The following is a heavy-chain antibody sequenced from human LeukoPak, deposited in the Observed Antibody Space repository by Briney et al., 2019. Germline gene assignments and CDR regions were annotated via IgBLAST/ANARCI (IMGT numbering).Heavy chain of an antibody. CDR3: ARNSASMGAFDI. CDR2: IYGGGTT. Sequence: PGGPLRLSCAASGFTVSSNYMSWVRQAPGKGLEWVSVIYGGGTTYYADSVKGRFTISRDNSKNTLYLQMNGLRVEDTAFYYCARNSASMGAFDIWGQGTMVTVSS. J-gene: IGHJ3*02. CDR1: GFTVSSNY. V-gene: IGHV3-66*01. D-gene: IGHD2-21*01.